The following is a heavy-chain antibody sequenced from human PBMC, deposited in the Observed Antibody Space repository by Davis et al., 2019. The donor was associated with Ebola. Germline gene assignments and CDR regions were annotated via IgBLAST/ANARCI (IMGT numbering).Heavy chain of an antibody. V-gene: IGHV4-59*01. Sequence: SETLSLTCTVSGGSISSYYWSWIRQPPGKGLEWIGYIYYSGSTNYNPSLKSRVTISVDTSKNQFSLKLSSVTAADTAVYYCARADYDFWSGGYYYYGMDVWGQGTTVTVSS. CDR2: IYYSGST. D-gene: IGHD3-3*01. CDR3: ARADYDFWSGGYYYYGMDV. J-gene: IGHJ6*02. CDR1: GGSISSYY.